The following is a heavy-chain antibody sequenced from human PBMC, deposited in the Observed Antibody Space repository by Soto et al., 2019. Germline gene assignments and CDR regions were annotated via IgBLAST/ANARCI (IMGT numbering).Heavy chain of an antibody. J-gene: IGHJ6*02. V-gene: IGHV3-21*01. CDR1: GFTFSSYS. CDR2: ISSSSSYI. D-gene: IGHD3-9*01. Sequence: GGSLRLSCAASGFTFSSYSMNWVRQAPGKGLEWVSSISSSSSYIYYADSVKGRFTISRDNAKNSLYLQMNSLRAEDTDVYYCARDRDYDILTGYPYYYYGIDVCAQATTLTVSS. CDR3: ARDRDYDILTGYPYYYYGIDV.